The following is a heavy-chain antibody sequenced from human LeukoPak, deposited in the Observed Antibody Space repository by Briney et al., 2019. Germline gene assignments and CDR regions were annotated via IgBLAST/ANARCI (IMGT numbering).Heavy chain of an antibody. CDR3: ARVLDPVYSSSWDGGWFDP. D-gene: IGHD6-13*01. CDR2: IYYSGST. V-gene: IGHV4-59*11. CDR1: GGSISSHY. J-gene: IGHJ5*02. Sequence: PSETLSLTCTVSGGSISSHYWSWIRQPPGKGLEWIGYIYYSGSTNYNPSLKSRVTISVDTSKNQFSLKLSSVTAADTAAYYCARVLDPVYSSSWDGGWFDPWGQGTLVTVSS.